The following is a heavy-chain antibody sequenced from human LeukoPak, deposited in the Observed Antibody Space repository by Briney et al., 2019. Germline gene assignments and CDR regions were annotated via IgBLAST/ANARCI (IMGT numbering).Heavy chain of an antibody. Sequence: GGSLILSCAASGFTFSGYEMNWVRQAPGKGLEWVSYISISGTNMLYAGSVKGRFTISRDNSRTSLYLQMSSLRAEDTAVYYCARGGSSGYHYNAFDIWGLGTMVTVSS. D-gene: IGHD3-22*01. CDR1: GFTFSGYE. V-gene: IGHV3-48*03. J-gene: IGHJ3*02. CDR3: ARGGSSGYHYNAFDI. CDR2: ISISGTNM.